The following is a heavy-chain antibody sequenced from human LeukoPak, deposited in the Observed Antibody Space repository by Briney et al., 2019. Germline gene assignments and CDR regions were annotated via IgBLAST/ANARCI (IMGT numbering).Heavy chain of an antibody. CDR2: IDPSDSYT. CDR1: GYSFTSYW. Sequence: GESLRISCKGSGYSFTSYWISWVRQMPGKGLEWMGRIDPSDSYTNYSPSLQGHVTISADKSISTAYLQWSSLKASDTAMYYCARLTANLEWLLPGDYYYYGMDVWGQGTTVTVSS. J-gene: IGHJ6*02. CDR3: ARLTANLEWLLPGDYYYYGMDV. D-gene: IGHD3-3*01. V-gene: IGHV5-10-1*01.